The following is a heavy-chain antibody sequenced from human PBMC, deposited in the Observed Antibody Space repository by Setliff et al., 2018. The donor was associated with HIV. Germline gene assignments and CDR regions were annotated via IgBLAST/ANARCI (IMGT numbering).Heavy chain of an antibody. D-gene: IGHD1-26*01. Sequence: TLSLTCTVSGGSISSHYWSWIRQPPGKGLEWLGYVSYIGSTTYNPSLKSRVTISVDTSKNQFSLKLSSVTAADTAVYYCARRFGRALPDWGQGTLVTVSS. V-gene: IGHV4-59*08. J-gene: IGHJ4*02. CDR2: VSYIGST. CDR3: ARRFGRALPD. CDR1: GGSISSHY.